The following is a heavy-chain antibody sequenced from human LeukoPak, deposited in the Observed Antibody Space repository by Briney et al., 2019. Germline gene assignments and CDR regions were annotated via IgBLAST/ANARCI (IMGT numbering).Heavy chain of an antibody. Sequence: ASVKVSCKASGYTFTGYYMHWVRQAPGQGLEWMGWINPNSGGTNYPQKFQGRVTMTRDTSISTAYMELSRLRSDDTAVYYCARESTMVRGVTGIDYWGQGTLVTVSS. D-gene: IGHD3-10*01. CDR1: GYTFTGYY. J-gene: IGHJ4*02. V-gene: IGHV1-2*02. CDR2: INPNSGGT. CDR3: ARESTMVRGVTGIDY.